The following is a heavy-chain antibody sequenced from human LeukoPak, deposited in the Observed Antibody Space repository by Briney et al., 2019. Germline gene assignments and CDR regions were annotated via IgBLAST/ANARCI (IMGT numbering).Heavy chain of an antibody. V-gene: IGHV1-69*05. CDR1: GGTFSSYA. J-gene: IGHJ6*03. CDR3: ARVPPAANDYCYYYMEI. Sequence: SVKVSCKASGGTFSSYAISWVRQAPGQGLEWMGWIIPIFGTANYAQKFQGRVTITTDESTSTAYMELSSLRSEDTAVYYCARVPPAANDYCYYYMEIGGKETTVTVSS. CDR2: IIPIFGTA. D-gene: IGHD2-2*01.